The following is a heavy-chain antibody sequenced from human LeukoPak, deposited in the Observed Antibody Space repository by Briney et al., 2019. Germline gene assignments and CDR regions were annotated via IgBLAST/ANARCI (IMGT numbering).Heavy chain of an antibody. Sequence: GGSLRLSCAASGFTFDDYGMSWVRQAPGEGLVWVSRIRSDGSDTRYAESVKGRFTISRDNAKNTLYLQMNSLRAEDTAVYYCARVEQQLAPYWYFDLWGRGTLVTVSS. CDR3: ARVEQQLAPYWYFDL. CDR2: IRSDGSDT. J-gene: IGHJ2*01. D-gene: IGHD6-13*01. CDR1: GFTFDDYG. V-gene: IGHV3-74*01.